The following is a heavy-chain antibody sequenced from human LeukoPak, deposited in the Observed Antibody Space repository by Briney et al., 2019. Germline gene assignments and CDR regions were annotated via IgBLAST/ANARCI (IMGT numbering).Heavy chain of an antibody. V-gene: IGHV4-59*01. J-gene: IGHJ4*02. CDR3: ARVEMALFDY. CDR2: IYYSGST. Sequence: SETLSLTCTVSGGSISSYYWSWIRQPPGKGLEWIGYIYYSGSTNYNPSLKSRVTISVDTSKNQFSLKLSSVTAADTAVYYCARVEMALFDYWCQGTLVTVSS. D-gene: IGHD5-24*01. CDR1: GGSISSYY.